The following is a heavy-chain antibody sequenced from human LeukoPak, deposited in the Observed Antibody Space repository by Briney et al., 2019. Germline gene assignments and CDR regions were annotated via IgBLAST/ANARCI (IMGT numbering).Heavy chain of an antibody. Sequence: GGSLRLSCAASGFTFSSYEMNWVRQAPGKGLEWVSYISSSGSTIYYADSVKGRFTISRDNAKNLLYLQMNSLRAEDTAVYYCARGALSLGYCDSSGFVALRYWGQGTLVTVSS. CDR3: ARGALSLGYCDSSGFVALRY. V-gene: IGHV3-48*03. CDR1: GFTFSSYE. CDR2: ISSSGSTI. D-gene: IGHD3-22*01. J-gene: IGHJ4*02.